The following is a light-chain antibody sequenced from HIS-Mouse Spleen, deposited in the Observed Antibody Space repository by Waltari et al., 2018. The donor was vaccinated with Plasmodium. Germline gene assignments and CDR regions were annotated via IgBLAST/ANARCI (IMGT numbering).Light chain of an antibody. CDR1: SSYVGGSHY. CDR3: CSYAGSYTLV. V-gene: IGLV2-11*01. CDR2: DVS. Sequence: QSALTQPRSVSGSPGQSVTIPCTGTSSYVGGSHYVSCYQQHPGKAPKLIIYDVSKQPSGVPDRFSGSKSGNTASLTISGLQAEDEADYYCCSYAGSYTLVFGGGTKLTVL. J-gene: IGLJ2*01.